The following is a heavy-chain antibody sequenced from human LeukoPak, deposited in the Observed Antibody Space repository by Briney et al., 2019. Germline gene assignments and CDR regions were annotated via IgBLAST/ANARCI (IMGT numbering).Heavy chain of an antibody. Sequence: PGGSLRLSCAASGFTFSSYAMSWVRQAPGKGLEWVSAISGSGGSTYYADSVKGRFTISRDNSKNIMYLQMSSLRAEDTAVYYCARLSGSYFDYWGQGTLVTVSS. V-gene: IGHV3-23*01. CDR2: ISGSGGST. CDR1: GFTFSSYA. J-gene: IGHJ4*02. CDR3: ARLSGSYFDY. D-gene: IGHD1-26*01.